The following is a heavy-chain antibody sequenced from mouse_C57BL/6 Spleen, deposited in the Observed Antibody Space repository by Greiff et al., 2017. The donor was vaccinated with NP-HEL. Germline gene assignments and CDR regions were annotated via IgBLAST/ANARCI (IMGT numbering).Heavy chain of an antibody. V-gene: IGHV1-4*01. J-gene: IGHJ2*01. CDR1: GYTFTSYT. CDR3: ARCDYDDFYYFDY. D-gene: IGHD2-4*01. Sequence: QVQLQQSGAELARPGASVKMSCKASGYTFTSYTMHWVKQRPGQGLAWIGYINPSSGYTKYNQKFKDKATLTADKSSSTAYMQLSSLTSEDSAVYYVARCDYDDFYYFDYWGQGTTLTVSS. CDR2: INPSSGYT.